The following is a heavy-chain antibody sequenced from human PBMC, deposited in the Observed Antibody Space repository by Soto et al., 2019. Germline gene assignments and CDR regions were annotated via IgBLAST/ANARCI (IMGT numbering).Heavy chain of an antibody. Sequence: QITLKESGPTLVKPTQTLTLTCTFSGFSLSTSGVGVGWIRQPPGKALEWLALIYWDDDKRYSPSLKSRLTITKDTSKTQVVLTMTNMDPVDTATYYCAHRPMITFGGVIVPSGFDPWGQGTLVTVSS. D-gene: IGHD3-16*02. CDR2: IYWDDDK. CDR1: GFSLSTSGVG. V-gene: IGHV2-5*02. J-gene: IGHJ5*02. CDR3: AHRPMITFGGVIVPSGFDP.